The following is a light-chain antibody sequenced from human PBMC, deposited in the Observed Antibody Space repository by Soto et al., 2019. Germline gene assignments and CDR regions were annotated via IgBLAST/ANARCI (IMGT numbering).Light chain of an antibody. CDR1: QSVTSGY. V-gene: IGKV3-11*01. Sequence: EIVLTQSPGTLFLSPGERATSSARASQSVTSGYLASYQQKPGQDPRLLIYDESNRATGITARFSGSGSGTDFTLTISSLEPEDFAVYYCQQRSNWPRTFGQGTKVDIK. CDR3: QQRSNWPRT. CDR2: DES. J-gene: IGKJ1*01.